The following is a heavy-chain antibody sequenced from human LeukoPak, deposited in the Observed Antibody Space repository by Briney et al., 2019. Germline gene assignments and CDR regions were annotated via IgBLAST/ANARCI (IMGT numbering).Heavy chain of an antibody. J-gene: IGHJ4*02. V-gene: IGHV3-23*01. CDR1: GFTFDTFS. CDR2: ISGSGGST. Sequence: GGSLRLSCAASGFTFDTFSMSWVRQAPGKGLEWVSVISGSGGSTYYADSVKGRFTISRDNSKNTLFPQMNGLRAEDTAVYYCAKRGGTGTKYFDSWGQGTLVTVSS. CDR3: AKRGGTGTKYFDS. D-gene: IGHD1-1*01.